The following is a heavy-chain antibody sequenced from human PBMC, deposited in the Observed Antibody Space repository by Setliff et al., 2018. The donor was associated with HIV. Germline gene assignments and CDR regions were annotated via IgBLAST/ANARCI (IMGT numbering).Heavy chain of an antibody. J-gene: IGHJ4*02. CDR2: ITGTGSGR. CDR3: ARDLWGTYNGYLHY. D-gene: IGHD1-20*01. CDR1: GFTLSSYS. Sequence: LRLSCAASGFTLSSYSMHWVRQAPGKGLEWVSYITGTGSGRDYADSVKGRFTISRDNAKNSLFLQMNNLTVDDTGLYFCARDLWGTYNGYLHYWGRGTLVTVSS. V-gene: IGHV3-48*03.